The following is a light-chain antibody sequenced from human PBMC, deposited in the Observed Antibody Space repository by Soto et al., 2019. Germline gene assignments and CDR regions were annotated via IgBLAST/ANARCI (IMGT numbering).Light chain of an antibody. J-gene: IGKJ3*01. CDR3: QHYSNWPPT. Sequence: EMVMTQSPATLSVSPGERATLSCRASETVLRNLVGYQQKPGQGPSLLIYFASTRATAVPDRFYGSGSGTEFTLTIISLQSDDFGVYHCQHYSNWPPTFGPGTNVEIK. V-gene: IGKV3-15*01. CDR2: FAS. CDR1: ETVLRN.